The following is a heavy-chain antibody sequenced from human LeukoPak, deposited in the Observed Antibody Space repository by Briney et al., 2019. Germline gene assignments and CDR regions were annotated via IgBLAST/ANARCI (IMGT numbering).Heavy chain of an antibody. Sequence: GGSLRLSCAASGFTFSGHWMSWVRQAPGKGLERVANINQGGSDKYYVDSVKGRFTISRDNANDLLYLQMNSLRGEDTAVYYCTRDRSRAEDDWGQGTLVTVSS. V-gene: IGHV3-7*01. CDR1: GFTFSGHW. CDR3: TRDRSRAEDD. D-gene: IGHD1-14*01. J-gene: IGHJ4*02. CDR2: INQGGSDK.